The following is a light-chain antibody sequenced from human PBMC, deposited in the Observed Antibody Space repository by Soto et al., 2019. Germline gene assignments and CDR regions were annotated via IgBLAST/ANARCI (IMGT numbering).Light chain of an antibody. CDR3: SSYTSSSTYYV. V-gene: IGLV2-14*01. CDR1: SSDVGGYNY. J-gene: IGLJ1*01. CDR2: DVS. Sequence: QSVLTQPASVSGSPGQSITISCTGTSSDVGGYNYVSWYQQHPGKAPKLMIYDVSNRPSGVSNRFSGSKSGNTASLTISGLQADDEADYYCSSYTSSSTYYVFGTGTKLTVL.